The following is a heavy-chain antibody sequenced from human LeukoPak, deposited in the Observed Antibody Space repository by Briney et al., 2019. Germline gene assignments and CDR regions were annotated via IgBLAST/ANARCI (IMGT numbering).Heavy chain of an antibody. V-gene: IGHV1-69*01. CDR1: GGTFSSYA. CDR2: IIPIFGTA. CDR3: ARGGESYDILTGHTP. Sequence: SVKVSCKASGGTFSSYAISWVRQAPGQGLEWMGGIIPIFGTANYAQKIQGRVTITADESTSTAYMELSSLRSEDTAVYYCARGGESYDILTGHTPWGQGTLVTVSS. J-gene: IGHJ5*02. D-gene: IGHD3-9*01.